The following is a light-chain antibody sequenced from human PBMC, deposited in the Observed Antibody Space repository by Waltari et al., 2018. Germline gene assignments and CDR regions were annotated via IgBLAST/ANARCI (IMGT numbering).Light chain of an antibody. CDR3: AAWDDSLNGVV. J-gene: IGLJ2*01. Sequence: QSVLTQPPSASATPGQRVTIACSGSSSNIGRNTVNWYQQLPGTAPKLLIYTNSQPPSGVADRFSGSKSGTSASLAISGLQSEDEADYYCAAWDDSLNGVVFGGGTRLTVL. CDR2: TNS. V-gene: IGLV1-44*01. CDR1: SSNIGRNT.